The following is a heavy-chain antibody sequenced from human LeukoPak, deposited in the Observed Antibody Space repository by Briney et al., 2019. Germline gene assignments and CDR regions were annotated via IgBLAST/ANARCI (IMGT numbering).Heavy chain of an antibody. V-gene: IGHV3-7*01. CDR2: IKGDGSKK. D-gene: IGHD2-15*01. J-gene: IGHJ4*02. CDR1: GFRFSEYW. Sequence: GGSLRLSCGASGFRFSEYWMTWVRQVPGKGLEWVANIKGDGSKKHYVDSTEGRFTISRDNAKNSLYLQMNSLRAEDTAVYYCARGGFQAATRFSGYWGQGTLVTVSS. CDR3: ARGGFQAATRFSGY.